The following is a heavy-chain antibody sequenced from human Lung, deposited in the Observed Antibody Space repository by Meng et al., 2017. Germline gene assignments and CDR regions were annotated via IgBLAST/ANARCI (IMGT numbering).Heavy chain of an antibody. CDR2: INHSGST. D-gene: IGHD4-11*01. CDR3: ARGPTTMAHDFDY. CDR1: GGSFSDYY. V-gene: IGHV4-34*01. J-gene: IGHJ4*02. Sequence: QVPPQSWGHGLFSPPEALSLPCLFSGGSFSDYYWSWIRQPPGKGLEWIGEINHSGSTNYNPSLESRATISVDTSQNNLSLKLSSVTAADSAVYYCARGPTTMAHDFDYWGQGTPVTVSS.